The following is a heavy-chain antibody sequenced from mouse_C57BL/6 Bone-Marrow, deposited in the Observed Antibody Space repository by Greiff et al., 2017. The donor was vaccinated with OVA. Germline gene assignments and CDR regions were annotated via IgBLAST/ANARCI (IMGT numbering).Heavy chain of an antibody. CDR3: ARWLLLNYYAMDY. J-gene: IGHJ4*01. D-gene: IGHD2-3*01. Sequence: VQLQQSGAELVKPGASVKLSCKASGYTFTSYWMQWVKQRPGQGLEWIGEIDPSDSYTNYNQKFKGKATLTVDTSSSTAYMQLSSLTSEDSAVYYCARWLLLNYYAMDYWGQGTSVTVSS. CDR1: GYTFTSYW. V-gene: IGHV1-50*01. CDR2: IDPSDSYT.